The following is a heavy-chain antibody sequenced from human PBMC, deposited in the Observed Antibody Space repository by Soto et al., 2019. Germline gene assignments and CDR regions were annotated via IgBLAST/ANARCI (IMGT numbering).Heavy chain of an antibody. CDR3: ARGPTSGAFDI. Sequence: QVQLMESGGGVVQPGRSLRLSCAASGFIFSASDIHWVRQAPGKGLEWVAHISIDRNRQYYADTVKGRFTGSRDNSKNTVYLQMIGLRTEDSDVYYCARGPTSGAFDIWGQGTMVAVSS. V-gene: IGHV3-30*03. CDR2: ISIDRNRQ. J-gene: IGHJ3*02. CDR1: GFIFSASD. D-gene: IGHD1-26*01.